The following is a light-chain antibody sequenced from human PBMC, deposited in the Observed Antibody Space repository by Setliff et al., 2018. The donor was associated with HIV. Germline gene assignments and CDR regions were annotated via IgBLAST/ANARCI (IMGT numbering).Light chain of an antibody. V-gene: IGLV2-14*03. J-gene: IGLJ1*01. Sequence: QSALTQPASVSGSPGQSITISCTGTSSDVGTYNFVSWYQQHPGKAPKLMIYDFSYRPSGVSNRFSGSKSGNAASLTISGLQAEDEADYYCSSYTISSSFVFGTGTKVTVL. CDR1: SSDVGTYNF. CDR3: SSYTISSSFV. CDR2: DFS.